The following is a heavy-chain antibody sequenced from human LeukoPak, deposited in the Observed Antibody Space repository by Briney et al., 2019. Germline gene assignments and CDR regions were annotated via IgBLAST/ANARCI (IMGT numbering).Heavy chain of an antibody. V-gene: IGHV3-48*03. D-gene: IGHD6-13*01. Sequence: PGGSLRLSCVASGFTFSSCEMNWVRQAPGKGLEWVSYISSSGSTIYYADSVKGRFTISRDNAKNSLYLQMNSLRAEDTAVYYCARVWGIYYYYYMDVWGKGTTVTISS. CDR1: GFTFSSCE. CDR3: ARVWGIYYYYYMDV. CDR2: ISSSGSTI. J-gene: IGHJ6*03.